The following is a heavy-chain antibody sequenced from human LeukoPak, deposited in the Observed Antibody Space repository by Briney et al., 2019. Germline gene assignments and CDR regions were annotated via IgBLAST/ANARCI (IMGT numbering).Heavy chain of an antibody. Sequence: SETLSLTCTVSGGSISSYYWSWIRQPAGKGLEWIGRIYTSGSTNYNLSLKSRVTISVDTSKNQFSLKLSSVTAADTAVYYCARQPTDYDFWSGYTYYFDYWGQGTLVTVSS. CDR3: ARQPTDYDFWSGYTYYFDY. J-gene: IGHJ4*02. CDR2: IYTSGST. CDR1: GGSISSYY. V-gene: IGHV4-4*07. D-gene: IGHD3-3*01.